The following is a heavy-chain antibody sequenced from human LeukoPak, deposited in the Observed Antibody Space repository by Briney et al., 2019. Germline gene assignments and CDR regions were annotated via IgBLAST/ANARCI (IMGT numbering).Heavy chain of an antibody. D-gene: IGHD1-26*01. Sequence: GGSLRLSCAASGFTFSSYWMHWVRQAPGKGLVWVSRISSDGSSTSYADSVKGRSTISRDNAKNTLHLQMNTLREEDTAVYYCARGGPYSASDYWGQGTLVTVSS. CDR3: ARGGPYSASDY. CDR2: ISSDGSST. CDR1: GFTFSSYW. J-gene: IGHJ4*02. V-gene: IGHV3-74*01.